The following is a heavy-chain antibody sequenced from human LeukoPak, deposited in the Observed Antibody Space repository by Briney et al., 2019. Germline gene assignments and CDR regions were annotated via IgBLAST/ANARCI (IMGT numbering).Heavy chain of an antibody. CDR1: GGSISSYY. V-gene: IGHV4-59*01. Sequence: TSETLSLTCTVSGGSISSYYWSWIRQPPGKGLEWIGYIYYSGSTNYNPSLKSRVTISVDTSKNQFSLKLSSVTAADTAVYYCARSYGDLSNCFAPWGQGPLVTVSS. CDR3: ARSYGDLSNCFAP. CDR2: IYYSGST. D-gene: IGHD4-17*01. J-gene: IGHJ5*02.